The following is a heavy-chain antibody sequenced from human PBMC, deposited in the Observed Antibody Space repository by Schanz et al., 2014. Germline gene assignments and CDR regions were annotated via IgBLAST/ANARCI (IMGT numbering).Heavy chain of an antibody. Sequence: QVQLVQSGAEVKKPGASVKVSCKASGYTLSAYSLHWVRQAPGQGLEWMGWINPNSGDTNYAQKFQGWVTMTRDTSSSTAYMEVSRLKSDDTAVYYCARLSVAGRPHVNYWYFDLWGRGTLVTVSS. D-gene: IGHD6-19*01. CDR1: GYTLSAYS. J-gene: IGHJ2*01. CDR2: INPNSGDT. V-gene: IGHV1-2*04. CDR3: ARLSVAGRPHVNYWYFDL.